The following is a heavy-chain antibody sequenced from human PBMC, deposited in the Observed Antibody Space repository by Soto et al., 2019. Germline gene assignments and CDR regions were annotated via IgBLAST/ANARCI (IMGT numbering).Heavy chain of an antibody. V-gene: IGHV4-30-4*01. CDR1: GGSISSGDYY. CDR2: IYYSGST. D-gene: IGHD3-22*01. Sequence: PSETLSLTCTVSGGSISSGDYYWSWIRQPPGKGLEWIGYIYYSGSTYYNPSLKSRVTISVDTSKNQFSLKLSSVTAADTAVYYCARVAGYDSSGELEYWGQGTLVTVSS. J-gene: IGHJ4*02. CDR3: ARVAGYDSSGELEY.